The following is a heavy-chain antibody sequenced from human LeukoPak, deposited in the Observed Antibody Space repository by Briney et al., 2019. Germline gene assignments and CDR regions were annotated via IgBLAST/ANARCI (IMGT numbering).Heavy chain of an antibody. CDR1: GYTFTGYY. V-gene: IGHV1-2*02. CDR3: ARGGYSGYDYVGYYYGMDV. D-gene: IGHD5-12*01. J-gene: IGHJ6*02. Sequence: ASVKVSCKASGYTFTGYYMHWVRQAPGKGLEWMGWINPNSGGTNYAQKFQGRVTMTRDTSISTAYMELSRLRSDDTAVYYCARGGYSGYDYVGYYYGMDVWGQGTTVTVSS. CDR2: INPNSGGT.